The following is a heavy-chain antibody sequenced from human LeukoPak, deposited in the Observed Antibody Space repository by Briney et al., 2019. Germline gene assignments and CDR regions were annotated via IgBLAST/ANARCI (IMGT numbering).Heavy chain of an antibody. CDR1: GYTLTSYV. CDR3: ARDQDAFDI. V-gene: IGHV1-18*01. J-gene: IGHJ3*02. Sequence: AAVKDSCKASGYTLTSYVISWVPPAPGQGRESMGWISAYNGNTNYAQKLQGRVTMTTDTSTSTAYMELRSLRSDDTAVYYCARDQDAFDIWGQGTMVTVSS. CDR2: ISAYNGNT.